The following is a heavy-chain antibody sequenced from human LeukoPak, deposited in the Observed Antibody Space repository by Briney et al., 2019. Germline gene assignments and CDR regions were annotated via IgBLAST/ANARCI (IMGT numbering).Heavy chain of an antibody. J-gene: IGHJ4*02. D-gene: IGHD4-11*01. CDR1: GGTFSSYA. CDR3: ARFNYNENYFDY. CDR2: IIPIFGTA. V-gene: IGHV1-69*05. Sequence: GASVKVSCKASGGTFSSYAISWVRQAPGQGLEWMGGIIPIFGTANYAQKFQGRVTITTDESTSTAYMELSSLRSEDTAVYYCARFNYNENYFDYWGQGTLVTVSS.